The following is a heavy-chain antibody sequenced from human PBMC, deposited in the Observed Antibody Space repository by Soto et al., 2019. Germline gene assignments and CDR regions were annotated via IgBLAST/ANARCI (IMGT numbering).Heavy chain of an antibody. CDR2: IIPIPGTA. CDR1: GGTFSSYA. CDR3: ARSQGSSTSLEIYYYYYYGMDV. D-gene: IGHD2-2*01. Sequence: QVQLVQSGAEVQKPGSSVKVSCKASGGTFSSYAISWVXXXXGQXLEWMGGIIPIPGTANYAQKFQGRVTITADESTSTAYMELSSLRSEDTAVYYCARSQGSSTSLEIYYYYYYGMDVWGQGTTVTVSS. V-gene: IGHV1-69*01. J-gene: IGHJ6*02.